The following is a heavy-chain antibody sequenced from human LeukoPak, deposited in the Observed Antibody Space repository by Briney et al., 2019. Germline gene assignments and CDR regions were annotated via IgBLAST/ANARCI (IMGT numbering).Heavy chain of an antibody. CDR3: AKSLYDILTGPNYYYYGMDV. J-gene: IGHJ6*02. CDR1: GFTFSSYA. Sequence: GGSLRLSCAASGFTFSSYAMSWVRQAPGKGLEWVSAISGSGGSTYYADSVKGRFTISRDNSKNTLYLQMNGLRAEDTAVYYCAKSLYDILTGPNYYYYGMDVWGQGTTVTVSS. V-gene: IGHV3-23*01. CDR2: ISGSGGST. D-gene: IGHD3-9*01.